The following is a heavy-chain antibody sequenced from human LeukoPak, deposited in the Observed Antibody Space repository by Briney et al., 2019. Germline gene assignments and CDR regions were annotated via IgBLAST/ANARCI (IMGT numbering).Heavy chain of an antibody. CDR1: GGSISSGYS. CDR3: TREGRGSTDFDY. CDR2: IYHSGST. J-gene: IGHJ4*02. V-gene: IGHV4-38-2*02. D-gene: IGHD2-2*01. Sequence: PSQTLSLTCAVSGGSISSGYSWGWIRQPPGKGLEWIGIIYHSGSTYYNPSLRGRVTISLDTSKNQFFLNLTSVTVADTAVHFCTREGRGSTDFDYWGQGTLVTVSS.